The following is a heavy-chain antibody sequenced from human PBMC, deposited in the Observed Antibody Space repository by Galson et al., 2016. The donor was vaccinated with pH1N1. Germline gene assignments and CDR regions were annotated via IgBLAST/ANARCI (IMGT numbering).Heavy chain of an antibody. CDR1: GFSLTTSGMC. J-gene: IGHJ4*02. Sequence: PALVKPPQTLTLTCTFSGFSLTTSGMCVTWIRQPPGKALEWLARIDWDDDKYYSTSLKARLTISKDTSKNQVVLTVTNMDPVDTATYYCARARSAAAGAIDIWGQGTLVTVSS. D-gene: IGHD6-13*01. V-gene: IGHV2-70*11. CDR2: IDWDDDK. CDR3: ARARSAAAGAIDI.